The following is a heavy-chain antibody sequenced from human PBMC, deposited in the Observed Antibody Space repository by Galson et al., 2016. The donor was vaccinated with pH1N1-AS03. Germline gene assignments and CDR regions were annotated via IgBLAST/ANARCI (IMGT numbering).Heavy chain of an antibody. D-gene: IGHD4-17*01. CDR1: GYSFPSHW. CDR2: IYPSDSDT. Sequence: QSGAEVKKPGESLKISCKGSGYSFPSHWIAWVRQMPGKGLEWMGIIYPSDSDTRYNSSFQGQVTISADTSISTAYLQWNSLKASDTAIYYCVRWSNDYGSYWGQGTLVTVSS. V-gene: IGHV5-51*01. J-gene: IGHJ4*02. CDR3: VRWSNDYGSY.